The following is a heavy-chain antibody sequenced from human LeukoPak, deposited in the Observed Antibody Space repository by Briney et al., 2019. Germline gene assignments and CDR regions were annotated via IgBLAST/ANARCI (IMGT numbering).Heavy chain of an antibody. CDR3: PREGSLSDYCSGGSCYSLLAPRPFDY. J-gene: IGHJ4*02. CDR1: GFTFSDYY. D-gene: IGHD2-15*01. V-gene: IGHV3-11*04. CDR2: ISSSGSTI. Sequence: GGSLRLSCAASGFTFSDYYMSWIRQAPGKGLEWVSYISSSGSTIYYADSVKGRFTISRDNAKNSLYLQMNSLRAEDTAVYYCPREGSLSDYCSGGSCYSLLAPRPFDYWGQGTLVTVSS.